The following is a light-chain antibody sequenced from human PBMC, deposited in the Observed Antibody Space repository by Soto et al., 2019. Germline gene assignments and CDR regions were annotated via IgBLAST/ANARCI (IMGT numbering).Light chain of an antibody. J-gene: IGKJ4*01. CDR1: QSVRSNY. CDR3: QQYGSSPLT. Sequence: EIVLTQSPDTLSLSPGERATLCCRASQSVRSNYLAWYQQKPGQAPRFLIYDASSRATGIPDRFSGSGSGTDFTLTISRLEPEDFAVYYCQQYGSSPLTFGGGTKVEFK. CDR2: DAS. V-gene: IGKV3-20*01.